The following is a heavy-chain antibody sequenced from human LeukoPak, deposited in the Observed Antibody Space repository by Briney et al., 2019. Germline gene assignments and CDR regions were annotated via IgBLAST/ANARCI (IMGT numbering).Heavy chain of an antibody. Sequence: GASVKVSCKASGGTFSSYAISWVRQAPGQGLEWMGGIIPIFGTANYAQKFQGRVTITTDESTSTAYMELSSLRSEDTAVYYCASQPYCSSTSCHYFDYWGQGTLVTVSS. J-gene: IGHJ4*02. CDR1: GGTFSSYA. V-gene: IGHV1-69*05. D-gene: IGHD2-2*01. CDR2: IIPIFGTA. CDR3: ASQPYCSSTSCHYFDY.